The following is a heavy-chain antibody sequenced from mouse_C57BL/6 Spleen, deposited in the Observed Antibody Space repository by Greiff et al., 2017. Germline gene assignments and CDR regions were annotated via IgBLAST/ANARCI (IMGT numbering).Heavy chain of an antibody. V-gene: IGHV1-50*01. Sequence: VQLQQPGAELVKPGASVKLSCKASGYTFTSYWMQWVKQRPGQGLEWIGEIDPSDSYTNYNQKFKGKATLTVDTSSSTAYMQLSSLTSEDSAVYYCARGDSSAQYYFDYWGQGTTLTVSS. J-gene: IGHJ2*01. D-gene: IGHD3-2*02. CDR1: GYTFTSYW. CDR2: IDPSDSYT. CDR3: ARGDSSAQYYFDY.